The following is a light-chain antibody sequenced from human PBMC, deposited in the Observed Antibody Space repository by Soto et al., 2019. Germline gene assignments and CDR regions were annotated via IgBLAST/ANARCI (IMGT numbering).Light chain of an antibody. J-gene: IGKJ1*01. CDR3: QQSYSTLWT. V-gene: IGKV1-39*01. CDR1: QSISSY. Sequence: DIQMTQSPSSLSASVGDRVTITCRASQSISSYLNWYQQKPGKAPKLLIYAASSLQSGVPPRFSGSGSGTDFTLTISSLQPEDFATYYCQQSYSTLWTFGQGTKV. CDR2: AAS.